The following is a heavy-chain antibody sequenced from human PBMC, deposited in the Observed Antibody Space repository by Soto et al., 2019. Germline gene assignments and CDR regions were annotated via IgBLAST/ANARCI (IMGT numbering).Heavy chain of an antibody. J-gene: IGHJ5*02. D-gene: IGHD6-13*01. V-gene: IGHV4-59*01. CDR1: SGSISNYY. CDR3: ARVVYSSRPDNWFDP. CDR2: IYYSGST. Sequence: PSETLSLTCTVSSGSISNYYWSWIRQPPGKGLEWIGYIYYSGSTNYNPSLKSRVTISVDTSKNQFSLRLSSVTAADTAVYYCARVVYSSRPDNWFDPWGQGTLVTVSS.